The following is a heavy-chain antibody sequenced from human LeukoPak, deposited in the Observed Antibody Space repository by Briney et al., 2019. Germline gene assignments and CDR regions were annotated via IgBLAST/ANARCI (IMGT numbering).Heavy chain of an antibody. J-gene: IGHJ4*02. V-gene: IGHV5-51*01. Sequence: RTGESLQISCKGSGYSFTSYWIGWVRQMPGKGLEWMGIIYPGDSDTRYSPSFQGQVTISADKSISTAYLQWSSLKASDTAMYYCARLGVIVVPAAMRTSGADYWGQGTLVTVSS. CDR1: GYSFTSYW. CDR2: IYPGDSDT. CDR3: ARLGVIVVPAAMRTSGADY. D-gene: IGHD2-2*01.